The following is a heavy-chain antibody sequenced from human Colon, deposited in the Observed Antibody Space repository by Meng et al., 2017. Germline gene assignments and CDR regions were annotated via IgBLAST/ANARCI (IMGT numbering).Heavy chain of an antibody. J-gene: IGHJ4*02. D-gene: IGHD3-10*01. V-gene: IGHV4-61*01. CDR1: GCPVSSASYY. Sequence: QVPLQVSGPGLLRLSETLSLTCNVSGCPVSSASYYWSWIRQPPGKGLEWIGLIHYSGSRNYNPSLKSRVTMSVDTSKNQVSLRLTSVTAADTAVYYCARFYGSGTFEVHDYWGQGTLVTVSS. CDR2: IHYSGSR. CDR3: ARFYGSGTFEVHDY.